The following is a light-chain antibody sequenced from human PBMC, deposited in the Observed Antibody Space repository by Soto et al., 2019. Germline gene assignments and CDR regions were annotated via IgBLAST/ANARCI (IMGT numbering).Light chain of an antibody. CDR2: RSN. J-gene: IGLJ2*01. Sequence: QSVLTQPPSASGTPGQRVTISCSGSGSNIASNTVNWYQQLPGMAPILLIYRSNQRPSGVPDRFSGSKSGTSASLAISGLQSEDGADYYCAVWDDSLIGPVFGGGTQLTVL. CDR3: AVWDDSLIGPV. V-gene: IGLV1-44*01. CDR1: GSNIASNT.